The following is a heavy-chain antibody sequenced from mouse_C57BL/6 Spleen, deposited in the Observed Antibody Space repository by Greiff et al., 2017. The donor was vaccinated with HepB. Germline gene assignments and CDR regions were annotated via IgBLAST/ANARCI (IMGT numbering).Heavy chain of an antibody. CDR1: GYAFSSSW. CDR3: ARGWLPLDY. CDR2: IYPGDGDT. V-gene: IGHV1-82*01. Sequence: QVQLKESGPELVKPGASVKISCKASGYAFSSSWMNWVKQRPGKGLEWIGRIYPGDGDTNYNGKFKGKATLTADKSSSTAYMQLSSLTSEDSAVYFCARGWLPLDYWGQGTTLTVSS. D-gene: IGHD2-3*01. J-gene: IGHJ2*01.